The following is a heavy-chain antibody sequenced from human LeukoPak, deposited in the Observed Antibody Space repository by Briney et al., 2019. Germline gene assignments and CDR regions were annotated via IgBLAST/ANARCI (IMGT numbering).Heavy chain of an antibody. CDR3: AKDRWAAMVSGLFDY. CDR2: IWYDGSNK. V-gene: IGHV3-30*02. Sequence: GGSLRLSCAASGFTFSSYGMHWVRQAPGKGLEWVAVIWYDGSNKYYADSVKGRFTISRDNSKNTLYLRMNSLRAEDTAVYYCAKDRWAAMVSGLFDYWGQGTLVTVSS. D-gene: IGHD5-18*01. CDR1: GFTFSSYG. J-gene: IGHJ4*02.